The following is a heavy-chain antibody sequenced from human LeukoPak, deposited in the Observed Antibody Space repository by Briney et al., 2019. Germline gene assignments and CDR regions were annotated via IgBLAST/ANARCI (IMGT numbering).Heavy chain of an antibody. D-gene: IGHD3-16*01. Sequence: GASVKVSCKASGYTFTGYYMHWVRQAPGQGLEWMGGIIPIFGTTNYAQKFQGRVTITADKSTSTAYMELSSLRSEDTAVYYCARTYYDYVWGSSMDYWGQGTLVTVSS. CDR2: IIPIFGTT. V-gene: IGHV1-69*06. CDR3: ARTYYDYVWGSSMDY. CDR1: GYTFTGYY. J-gene: IGHJ4*02.